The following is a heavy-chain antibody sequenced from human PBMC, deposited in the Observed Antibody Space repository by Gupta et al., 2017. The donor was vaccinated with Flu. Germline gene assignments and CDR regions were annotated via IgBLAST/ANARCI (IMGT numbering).Heavy chain of an antibody. V-gene: IGHV1-69*01. J-gene: IGHJ4*02. CDR1: GGTFSFYA. CDR3: ARGTGYSSSWYEIYS. Sequence: QVQLVQSGAEVKKPGSSVKVSCKASGGTFSFSSGGTFSFYAISWVRQAPGQGLEWMGGIIPMFGTTNYAQKFQGRVTIIADESTSTAYMELSSLRSEDTAVYYCARGTGYSSSWYEIYSWGQGTLVTVSS. D-gene: IGHD6-13*01. CDR2: IIPMFGTT.